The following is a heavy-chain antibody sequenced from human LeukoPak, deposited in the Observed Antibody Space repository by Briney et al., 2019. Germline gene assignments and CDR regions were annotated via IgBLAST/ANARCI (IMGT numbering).Heavy chain of an antibody. CDR2: ISFDGGHI. D-gene: IGHD6-6*01. V-gene: IGHV3-30*18. Sequence: PGGSLRLSCVASGFTFSSFAMHWVRQAPGKGLEWVAVISFDGGHIYYADSVKGRFTISRDSSKNTLYLQMNSLRAEDTAIYYCAKGRLVDYGMDVWGQGTTVTVSS. CDR1: GFTFSSFA. J-gene: IGHJ6*02. CDR3: AKGRLVDYGMDV.